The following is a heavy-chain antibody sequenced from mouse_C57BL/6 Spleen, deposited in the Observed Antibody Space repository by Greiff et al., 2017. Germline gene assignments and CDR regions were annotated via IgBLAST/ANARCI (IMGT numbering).Heavy chain of an antibody. CDR1: GYTFTDYN. CDR3: ARFNDYDVFMDY. CDR2: INPNNGGT. Sequence: VQLQQPGPELVRPGASVKIPCKASGYTFTDYNMDWVKQSHGKSLEWIGDINPNNGGTNYNQKFKGKATLTVDKSSSTAYMELRSLTSEDTAVYYCARFNDYDVFMDYWGQGTSVTVSS. V-gene: IGHV1-18*01. D-gene: IGHD2-4*01. J-gene: IGHJ4*01.